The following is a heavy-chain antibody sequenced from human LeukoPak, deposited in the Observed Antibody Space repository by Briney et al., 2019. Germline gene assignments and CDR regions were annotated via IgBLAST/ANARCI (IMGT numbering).Heavy chain of an antibody. D-gene: IGHD1/OR15-1a*01. Sequence: PGGSLRLSCAASGFSFSDYYMSWIRQAPGKGLEWVASIKKDGIEKHFVDSLKCRFTISRDNARNSLFLQMNSLRADDTAVYYCDRAGGNNNGPHYFDYWGQGTLVTVSS. CDR2: IKKDGIEK. J-gene: IGHJ4*02. CDR1: GFSFSDYY. CDR3: DRAGGNNNGPHYFDY. V-gene: IGHV3-7*01.